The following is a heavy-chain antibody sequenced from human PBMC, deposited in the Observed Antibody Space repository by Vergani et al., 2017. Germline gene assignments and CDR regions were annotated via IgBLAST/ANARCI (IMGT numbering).Heavy chain of an antibody. D-gene: IGHD3-3*01. J-gene: IGHJ4*02. CDR3: ARDGGGFYDSTMGY. V-gene: IGHV1-2*02. Sequence: QVQLVQSGAEVKKPGSSVKVSCKASGGTFSSYAISWVRQAPGQGLEWMGGINPNSGGTNYAQKFQGRVTMTRDTSISTAYMELSRLRSDDTAVYYCARDGGGFYDSTMGYWGQGTLVTVSS. CDR2: INPNSGGT. CDR1: GGTFSSYA.